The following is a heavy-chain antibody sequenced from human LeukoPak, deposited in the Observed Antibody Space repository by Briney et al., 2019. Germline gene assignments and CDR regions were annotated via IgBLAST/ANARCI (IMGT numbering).Heavy chain of an antibody. D-gene: IGHD5-12*01. Sequence: GGSLRLSCAASGFSFSTSPMSWVRQPPGKGLEWVSAMNNGPGATFYRDSVRGRFAISRDDSKSTLYLQMNSLRAEDTGTYYCAKTHYDLLDVWGQGTTVTVSS. CDR1: GFSFSTSP. CDR2: MNNGPGAT. J-gene: IGHJ6*02. CDR3: AKTHYDLLDV. V-gene: IGHV3-23*01.